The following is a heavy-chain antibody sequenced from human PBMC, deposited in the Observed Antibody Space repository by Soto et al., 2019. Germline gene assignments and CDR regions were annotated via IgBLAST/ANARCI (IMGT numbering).Heavy chain of an antibody. Sequence: QVQLVQSGAEVKKPGSSLKVSCKASGGTFTNYAFSWVRQAPGQGPEWMGGIIPIFGKPDYAQKFQGRVIITADESTRTVSMELNSLRYDDTAVYYCARERSVGYCITTACPKPLYYFAMDVWGQGTTVNIAS. CDR2: IIPIFGKP. CDR1: GGTFTNYA. CDR3: ARERSVGYCITTACPKPLYYFAMDV. D-gene: IGHD2-15*01. J-gene: IGHJ6*02. V-gene: IGHV1-69*12.